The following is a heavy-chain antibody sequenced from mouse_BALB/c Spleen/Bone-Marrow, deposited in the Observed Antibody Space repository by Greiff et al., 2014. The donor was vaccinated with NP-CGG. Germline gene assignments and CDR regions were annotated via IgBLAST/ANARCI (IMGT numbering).Heavy chain of an antibody. V-gene: IGHV1-52*01. CDR1: GYTFTSNW. Sequence: QVQLQQSGAELVRPGASVKLSCKASGYTFTSNWMNWVKQRPEQGLEWIGRIDPYDSETHYNQKFKDKAILTVDKSSSTAYMQLNNLTSEDSAVYYCARWGYGSTYYYAMDYWGQGTSVTVSS. CDR3: ARWGYGSTYYYAMDY. D-gene: IGHD1-1*01. J-gene: IGHJ4*01. CDR2: IDPYDSET.